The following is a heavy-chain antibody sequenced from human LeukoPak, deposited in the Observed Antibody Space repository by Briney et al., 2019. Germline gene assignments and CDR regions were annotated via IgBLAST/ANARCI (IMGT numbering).Heavy chain of an antibody. J-gene: IGHJ4*02. CDR1: GYTFTRYH. Sequence: ASVNVSCKASGYTFTRYHMHWVRQAPGQGVEGVGRINLNTGDTNFAQNFQGRVNRTRDTSITTAYMELSRLRSDDTAVYYCASSGGNSVHYFDYWGQGTLVTVSS. CDR3: ASSGGNSVHYFDY. V-gene: IGHV1-2*02. D-gene: IGHD4-23*01. CDR2: INLNTGDT.